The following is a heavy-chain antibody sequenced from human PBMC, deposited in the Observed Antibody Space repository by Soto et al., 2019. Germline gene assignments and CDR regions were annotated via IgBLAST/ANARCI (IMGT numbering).Heavy chain of an antibody. CDR2: ISSSSSYI. V-gene: IGHV3-21*01. CDR3: ARDYVVRGVIIAHDDFDI. D-gene: IGHD3-10*01. CDR1: GFTFSSYS. Sequence: EVQLVESGGGLVKPGGSLRLSCAASGFTFSSYSMNWVRQAPGKGLEWVSSISSSSSYIYYADSVKGRFTISRDNAKNSPYLPMNSLRAEDTAVYYCARDYVVRGVIIAHDDFDIWGQGTMVTVSS. J-gene: IGHJ3*02.